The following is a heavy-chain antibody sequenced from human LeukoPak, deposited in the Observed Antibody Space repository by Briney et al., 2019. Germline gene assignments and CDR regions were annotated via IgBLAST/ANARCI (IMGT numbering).Heavy chain of an antibody. V-gene: IGHV4-31*03. J-gene: IGHJ4*02. CDR1: GGSISSGGYY. D-gene: IGHD3-22*01. Sequence: SETLSLTCTVSGGSISSGGYYWSWIRPHPGKGLEWIGYIYYSGSTYYNPSLKSRVTISVDTSKNQFSLKLSSVTAADTAVYYCAREVNDSSGRGDYFDYWGQGTLVTVSS. CDR2: IYYSGST. CDR3: AREVNDSSGRGDYFDY.